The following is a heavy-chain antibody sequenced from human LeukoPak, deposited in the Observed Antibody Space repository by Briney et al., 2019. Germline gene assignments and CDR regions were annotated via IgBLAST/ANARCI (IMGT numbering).Heavy chain of an antibody. CDR1: GGSISSSSYY. Sequence: PSETLSLTCTVSGGSISSSSYYWGWIRQPPGKGLEWIGSIYYSGSTYYNPSLKSRVTISVDTSKNQFSLKLSSVTAADTAVYYCARGDPRDYVWGSYRTNWFDPWGQGTLVTVSS. J-gene: IGHJ5*02. CDR2: IYYSGST. D-gene: IGHD3-16*02. V-gene: IGHV4-39*01. CDR3: ARGDPRDYVWGSYRTNWFDP.